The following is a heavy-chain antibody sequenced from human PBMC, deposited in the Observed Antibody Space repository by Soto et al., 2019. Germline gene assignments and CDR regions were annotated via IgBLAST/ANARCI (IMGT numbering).Heavy chain of an antibody. CDR3: ARGLGYSSRPQGSWFDP. CDR2: ISYDGSNK. Sequence: QVQLVESGGGVVQPGGSLRLSCAASGFTFSSYAMHWVRQAPGKGLEWVAVISYDGSNKYYADSVKGRFPISRDNSKKTQYLKMNRPRAEDTAVYYLARGLGYSSRPQGSWFDPWGQGTLVTVSS. V-gene: IGHV3-30-3*01. J-gene: IGHJ5*02. D-gene: IGHD6-13*01. CDR1: GFTFSSYA.